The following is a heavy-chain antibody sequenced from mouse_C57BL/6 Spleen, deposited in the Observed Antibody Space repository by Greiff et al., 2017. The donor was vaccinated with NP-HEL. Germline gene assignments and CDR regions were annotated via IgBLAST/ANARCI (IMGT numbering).Heavy chain of an antibody. CDR1: GYTFTSYW. Sequence: SCKASGYTFTSYWMHWVKQRPGQGLEWIGEIDPSDSYTNYNQKFKGKSTLTVDKSSSTAYMQLSSLTSEDSAVYYCATAQATAWFAYWGQGTLVTVSA. J-gene: IGHJ3*01. CDR2: IDPSDSYT. D-gene: IGHD3-2*02. CDR3: ATAQATAWFAY. V-gene: IGHV1-69*01.